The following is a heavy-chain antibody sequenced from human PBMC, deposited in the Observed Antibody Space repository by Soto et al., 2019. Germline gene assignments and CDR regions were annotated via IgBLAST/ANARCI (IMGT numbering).Heavy chain of an antibody. CDR3: ASVRGGYYYAMDV. V-gene: IGHV4-4*02. J-gene: IGHJ6*02. CDR2: IYHSGST. Sequence: VQLQESGPGLVKPSGTLSLTCAVSGGSIRSSNWWSWVRQPPGKGLEWIGEIYHSGSTNYNPYLKSRVTISVDKSKNQFSLKLSSVTAADTAVYYCASVRGGYYYAMDVWGQGTTVTVSS. CDR1: GGSIRSSNW. D-gene: IGHD3-10*02.